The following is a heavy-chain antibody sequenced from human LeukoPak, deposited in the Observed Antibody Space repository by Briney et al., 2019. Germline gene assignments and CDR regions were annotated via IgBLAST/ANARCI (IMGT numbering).Heavy chain of an antibody. V-gene: IGHV4-39*01. D-gene: IGHD6-13*01. J-gene: IGHJ4*02. Sequence: SETLSLTCTVSGGSISSSSYYWGWIRQPPGKGLEWIGSIYYSGSTYYNPSLKSRVTISVDTSKNQFSLKLSSVTAADTAVYYCARAPYSSSWYNHQTYYFDYWGQGTLVTVSS. CDR2: IYYSGST. CDR1: GGSISSSSYY. CDR3: ARAPYSSSWYNHQTYYFDY.